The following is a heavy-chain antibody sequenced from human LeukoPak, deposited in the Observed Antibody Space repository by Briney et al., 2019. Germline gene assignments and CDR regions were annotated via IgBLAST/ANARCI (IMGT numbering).Heavy chain of an antibody. D-gene: IGHD1-26*01. Sequence: ASVKVSCKVSGYTLTELSMHGVRQAPGKGLEWMGGFDPEDGETIYAQKFQGRVTMTEDTSTDTAYMELSSLRSEDTAVYYCATPLAPGATSLIDYWGQGTLVTVSS. CDR3: ATPLAPGATSLIDY. V-gene: IGHV1-24*01. CDR2: FDPEDGET. J-gene: IGHJ4*02. CDR1: GYTLTELS.